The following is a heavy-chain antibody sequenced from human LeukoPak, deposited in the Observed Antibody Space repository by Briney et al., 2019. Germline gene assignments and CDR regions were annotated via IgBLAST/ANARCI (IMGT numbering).Heavy chain of an antibody. CDR1: GGSISSNHW. D-gene: IGHD6-19*01. CDR2: IYYSGNT. CDR3: ARDSERSGWTSGVYYMDV. J-gene: IGHJ6*03. V-gene: IGHV4-4*02. Sequence: SETLSLTCAVSGGSISSNHWWSWVRQPPGKGLEWIGEIYYSGNTNSNPSLTSRVTISVDKSQNLFSLKLSSVTAADTAGYYCARDSERSGWTSGVYYMDVWGKGTTVTISS.